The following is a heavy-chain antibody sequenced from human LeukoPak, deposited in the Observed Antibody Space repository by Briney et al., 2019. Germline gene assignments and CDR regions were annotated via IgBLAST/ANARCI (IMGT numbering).Heavy chain of an antibody. D-gene: IGHD2-15*01. CDR2: IYYSGRT. CDR1: SGSISDYY. Sequence: SETLSLTCTVSSGSISDYYWSWIRQPPGKGLEWIGYIYYSGRTNYNPSLKSRVTISVDTSKNQFSLMLSYVTAADTAFYYCARAVVVASWFDPWGQGTLVTVSS. V-gene: IGHV4-59*01. J-gene: IGHJ5*02. CDR3: ARAVVVASWFDP.